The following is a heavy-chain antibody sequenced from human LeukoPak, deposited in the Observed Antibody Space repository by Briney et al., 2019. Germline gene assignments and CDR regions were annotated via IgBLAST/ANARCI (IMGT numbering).Heavy chain of an antibody. D-gene: IGHD2-2*01. CDR1: GGTFSSYT. J-gene: IGHJ4*02. CDR2: IIPILGTA. CDR3: ARLSGYCSSTSCSVRGDY. Sequence: EASVKVSCKASGGTFSSYTISWVRQAPGQGLEWMGRIIPILGTANYAQKFQGRVTITADKSTSTAYMELSSLRSEDTAVYYCARLSGYCSSTSCSVRGDYWGQGTLVTVSS. V-gene: IGHV1-69*08.